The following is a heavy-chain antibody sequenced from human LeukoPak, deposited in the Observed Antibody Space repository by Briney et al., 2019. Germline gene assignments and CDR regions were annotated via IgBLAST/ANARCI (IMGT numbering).Heavy chain of an antibody. CDR3: ARDSRDGYGWGDAFDI. V-gene: IGHV1-69*04. CDR1: GGTFSSYA. J-gene: IGHJ3*02. CDR2: IIPIFGIA. D-gene: IGHD5-24*01. Sequence: GASVKVSCKASGGTFSSYAISWVRQAPGQGLEWMGRIIPIFGIANYAQKFQGRVTITADKSTSTAYMELSSLRSEDTAVYYCARDSRDGYGWGDAFDIWGQGTMVTVSS.